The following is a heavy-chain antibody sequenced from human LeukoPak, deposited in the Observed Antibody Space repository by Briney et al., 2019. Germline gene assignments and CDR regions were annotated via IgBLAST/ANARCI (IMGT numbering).Heavy chain of an antibody. D-gene: IGHD5-12*01. CDR1: GFTFSDYA. CDR2: VSITGGTT. Sequence: GSLRLSCAASGFTFSDYAMSWVRQAPERGLEWVSVVSITGGTTYNADSVKGRFTISRDNSKNTLYLQMRNLRVDDTAVHYCAISPLRGYFDLWGRGTLVTVSS. CDR3: AISPLRGYFDL. V-gene: IGHV3-23*01. J-gene: IGHJ2*01.